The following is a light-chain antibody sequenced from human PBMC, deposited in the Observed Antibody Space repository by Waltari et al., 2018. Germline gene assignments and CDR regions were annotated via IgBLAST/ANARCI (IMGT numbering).Light chain of an antibody. V-gene: IGKV3-11*01. CDR3: YQHSRGYS. CDR2: SAS. J-gene: IGKJ2*03. CDR1: QSVSSY. Sequence: VILTQSPATLSLSPGERATLSCRASQSVSSYLAWYQQKPGQAPRLLIHSASSRATGIPDRFSGSGSGTEFTLTISSLEPEDVGVYHCYQHSRGYSFGQGTKIEIK.